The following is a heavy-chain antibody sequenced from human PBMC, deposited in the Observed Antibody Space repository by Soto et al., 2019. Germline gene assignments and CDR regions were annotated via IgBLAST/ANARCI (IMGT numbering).Heavy chain of an antibody. Sequence: SETLSLTCTVSGGSISSYYWSWIRQPPGKGLEWIGYIYYSGSTNYNPSLKSRVTISVDTSKNQFSLKLSSVTAADTAVYYCAGFWSGYYWEDDYWGQGTLVTVSS. CDR3: AGFWSGYYWEDDY. V-gene: IGHV4-59*01. D-gene: IGHD3-3*01. CDR2: IYYSGST. J-gene: IGHJ4*02. CDR1: GGSISSYY.